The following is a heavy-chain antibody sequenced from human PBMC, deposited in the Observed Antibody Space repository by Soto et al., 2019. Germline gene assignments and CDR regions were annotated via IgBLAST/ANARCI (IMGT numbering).Heavy chain of an antibody. CDR1: GFSFNSYG. J-gene: IGHJ4*02. V-gene: IGHV3-33*01. CDR3: ARDICGGPAAFDY. D-gene: IGHD2-2*01. CDR2: IWYDGSNK. Sequence: QVQLVESGGGVVQPGRSLRLSCVASGFSFNSYGMHWVRQAPGKGLAWVAVIWYDGSNKYYADSVKGRFTISRDNSTNPLYLQMNSLRAEDTAVYYCARDICGGPAAFDYWGQGTLVTVSS.